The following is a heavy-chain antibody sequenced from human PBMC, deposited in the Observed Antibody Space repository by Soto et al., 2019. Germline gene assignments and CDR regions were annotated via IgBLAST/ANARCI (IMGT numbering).Heavy chain of an antibody. Sequence: QVQLVQSGAEVKKPGASVKVSCKASGYTFTSYGISWVRQAPGQGLEWMGWISAYNGNTNYAQKLQGRVTMTTDTSASTAYMELRSLRSDDTAVYYCASSVPDGDRPYYFDYWGQGTLVTVSS. V-gene: IGHV1-18*01. CDR3: ASSVPDGDRPYYFDY. CDR2: ISAYNGNT. CDR1: GYTFTSYG. J-gene: IGHJ4*02. D-gene: IGHD4-17*01.